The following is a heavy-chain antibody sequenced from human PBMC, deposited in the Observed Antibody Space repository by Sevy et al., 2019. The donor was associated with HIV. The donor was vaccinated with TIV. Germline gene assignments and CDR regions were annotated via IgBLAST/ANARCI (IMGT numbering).Heavy chain of an antibody. CDR2: IYSGGST. D-gene: IGHD6-13*01. V-gene: IGHV3-53*01. Sequence: GGSLRLSCAASGFTVSSNYMSWVRQAPGKGLEWVSGIYSGGSTYYADSVKGRFTISRDNSKNTLYLQMNSLRAEDTAVYYCARVGSSSSWYFDLWGRGTLVTVSS. CDR1: GFTVSSNY. J-gene: IGHJ2*01. CDR3: ARVGSSSSWYFDL.